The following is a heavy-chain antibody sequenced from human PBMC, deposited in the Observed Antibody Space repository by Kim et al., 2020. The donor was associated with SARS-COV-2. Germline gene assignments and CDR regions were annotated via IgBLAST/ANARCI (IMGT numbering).Heavy chain of an antibody. CDR3: AKLKTMLQGVNYFDS. V-gene: IGHV3-23*01. J-gene: IGHJ4*02. Sequence: GGSLRLSCAASGFTFSRQAMAWVLQAPGKGLEWVSAIGGSGERTYYAESVKGRFIMSRDISKNTIYLQMSSLRAEDTAIYYCAKLKTMLQGVNYFDSWGQGTLVTVSA. CDR2: IGGSGERT. D-gene: IGHD3-10*01. CDR1: GFTFSRQA.